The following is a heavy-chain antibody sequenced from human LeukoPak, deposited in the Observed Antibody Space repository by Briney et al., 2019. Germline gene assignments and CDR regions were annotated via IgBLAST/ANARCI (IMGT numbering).Heavy chain of an antibody. CDR3: ASRYFDWSPLDY. J-gene: IGHJ4*02. V-gene: IGHV3-21*01. CDR1: GFTLSSYE. Sequence: GGFLRLSCTVSGFTLSSYEMSWIRQAPGKGLEWVSSISSSSSYIYYADSVKGRFTISRDNAKNSLYLQMNSLRAEDTAVYYCASRYFDWSPLDYWGQGTLVTVSS. CDR2: ISSSSSYI. D-gene: IGHD3-9*01.